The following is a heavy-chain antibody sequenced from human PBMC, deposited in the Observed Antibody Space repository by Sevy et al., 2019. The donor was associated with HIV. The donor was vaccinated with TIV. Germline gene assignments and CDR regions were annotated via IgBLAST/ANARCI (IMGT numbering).Heavy chain of an antibody. J-gene: IGHJ4*02. CDR3: AREGWTSPHDY. D-gene: IGHD2-15*01. CDR1: GFAFYDYS. CDR2: LSFVCGKI. V-gene: IGHV3-23*01. Sequence: GGSLRLSCAASGFAFYDYSMSWIRQAPGKGLEWVATLSFVCGKINYADSVKGRFTISRDNSKNSFYLQMDNLRVEDTALYYCAREGWTSPHDYWGQGTRVTVSS.